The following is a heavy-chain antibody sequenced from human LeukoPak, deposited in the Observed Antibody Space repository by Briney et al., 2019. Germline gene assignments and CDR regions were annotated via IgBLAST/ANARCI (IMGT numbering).Heavy chain of an antibody. CDR3: ASSPTMVRGVLVY. D-gene: IGHD3-10*01. Sequence: SETLSLTCAVSGGSISSGGYSWSWIRQPPGKGLERIGYIYYSGSTYYNPSLKSRVTISVDTSKNQFSLKLSSVSAAGTAVYYCASSPTMVRGVLVYWGQGTLVTVSS. J-gene: IGHJ4*02. CDR2: IYYSGST. CDR1: GGSISSGGYS. V-gene: IGHV4-30-4*07.